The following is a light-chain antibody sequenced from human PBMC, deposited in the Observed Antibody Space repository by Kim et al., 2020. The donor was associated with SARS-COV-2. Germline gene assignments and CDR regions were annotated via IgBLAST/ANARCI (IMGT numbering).Light chain of an antibody. V-gene: IGKV3-11*01. CDR2: ETS. CDR3: QQRSRWPPVLT. Sequence: PGGRATLSCRASQTITTYLAWYQQKPGQPPRLLIYETSTRAAGVPVRFTGSGSGTDFTLTITSLEPEDFAIYYCQQRSRWPPVLTFGGGTKVDIK. CDR1: QTITTY. J-gene: IGKJ4*01.